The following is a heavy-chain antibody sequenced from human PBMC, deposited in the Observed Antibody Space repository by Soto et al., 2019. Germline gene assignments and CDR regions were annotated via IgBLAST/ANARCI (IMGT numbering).Heavy chain of an antibody. D-gene: IGHD2-2*01. V-gene: IGHV1-69*10. Sequence: SVKVSCKASGYTFTGYYMHWVRQAPGQGLEWMGWIIPILGIANYAQKFQGRVTITADKSTSTAYMELSSLRSEDTAVYYCARGVVVVPAAIENYYYGMDVWGQGTTVTVSS. J-gene: IGHJ6*02. CDR1: GYTFTGYY. CDR3: ARGVVVVPAAIENYYYGMDV. CDR2: IIPILGIA.